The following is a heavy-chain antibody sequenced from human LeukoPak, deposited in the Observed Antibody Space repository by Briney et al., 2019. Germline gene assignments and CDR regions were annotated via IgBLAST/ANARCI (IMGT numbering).Heavy chain of an antibody. V-gene: IGHV3-30*04. J-gene: IGHJ3*02. Sequence: PGRSLRLSCAASGFTFSTYAMHWVRQAPGKGLEWVAVISYDGSNKYYADAAKGRFTISRDNSKNTLFLQMNSLRDEDTAVYYCARDSVWQVDLSPYHAFDIWGQGTMVTVSS. D-gene: IGHD5-12*01. CDR3: ARDSVWQVDLSPYHAFDI. CDR1: GFTFSTYA. CDR2: ISYDGSNK.